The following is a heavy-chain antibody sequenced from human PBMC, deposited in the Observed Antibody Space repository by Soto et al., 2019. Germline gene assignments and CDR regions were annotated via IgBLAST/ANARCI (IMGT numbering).Heavy chain of an antibody. CDR2: IYTNGNA. J-gene: IGHJ5*02. CDR3: ARGGDPIGDTPSWFGP. V-gene: IGHV4-4*08. CDR1: ADSLSSYY. Sequence: QVQLHESGPGLVKPSETLSLTCSVSADSLSSYYWSWVRQPPGKGLEWIACIYTNGNANYNPSLKSRVTISVDTSKKQCSLRLTSVTAADTAIYYCARGGDPIGDTPSWFGPWGQGTLVTVSS. D-gene: IGHD4-17*01.